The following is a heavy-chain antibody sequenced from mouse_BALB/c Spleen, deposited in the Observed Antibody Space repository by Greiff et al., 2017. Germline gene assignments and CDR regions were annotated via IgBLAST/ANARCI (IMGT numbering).Heavy chain of an antibody. CDR1: GFTFSSFG. CDR3: SRSGTNAMDY. J-gene: IGHJ4*01. Sequence: EVQLVESGGGLVQPGGSRKLSCAASGFTFSSFGMHWVRQAPEKGLEWVAYISSGSSTIYYADTVKGRFTISSNKPKNTLFLQMTSLRSEDTAMYYCSRSGTNAMDYWGQGTSVTVSS. CDR2: ISSGSSTI. V-gene: IGHV5-17*02. D-gene: IGHD4-1*01.